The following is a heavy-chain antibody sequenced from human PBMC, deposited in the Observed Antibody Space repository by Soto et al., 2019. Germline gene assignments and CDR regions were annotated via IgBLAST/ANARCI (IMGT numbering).Heavy chain of an antibody. Sequence: SETLSLTCIVSGVSISGGYYWSWVRQHPGKGLEWIGYIYYSGSTYYNPSLKGRVSISAVSSGHSFSLKLSSVTAADTAVYYCARDLACPSRRCYSDNWFDPWGQGIRVTVSS. CDR3: ARDLACPSRRCYSDNWFDP. CDR2: IYYSGST. D-gene: IGHD2-2*01. CDR1: GVSISGGYY. V-gene: IGHV4-31*03. J-gene: IGHJ5*02.